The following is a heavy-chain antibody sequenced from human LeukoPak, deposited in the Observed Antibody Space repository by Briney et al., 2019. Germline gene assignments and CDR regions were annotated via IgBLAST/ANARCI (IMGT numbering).Heavy chain of an antibody. J-gene: IGHJ4*02. CDR2: ISPGDSDT. CDR3: ARQGGSYQPFDY. Sequence: GESLKISCKGSGYSFTTHWIGWVRQMPGKGPEWMGIISPGDSDTRYSPSFQGQVTISVDKSISTAYVQWSSLQASDTAMYFCARQGGSYQPFDYWGQGTLVTVSS. D-gene: IGHD1-26*01. V-gene: IGHV5-51*01. CDR1: GYSFTTHW.